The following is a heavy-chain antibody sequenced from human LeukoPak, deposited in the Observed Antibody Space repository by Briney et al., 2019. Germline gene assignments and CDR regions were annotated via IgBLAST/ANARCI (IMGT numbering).Heavy chain of an antibody. CDR3: ARLASALGGRDY. CDR2: IYYSGST. Sequence: SETLSLTCTVSGGSISSSSYYWGWIRQPPGKGLEWIGSIYYSGSTYYNPSLKSRVTISVDTSKNQFSLKLSSVTAADTAVYYCARLASALGGRDYWGQGTLVTVSS. J-gene: IGHJ4*02. CDR1: GGSISSSSYY. D-gene: IGHD2-15*01. V-gene: IGHV4-39*01.